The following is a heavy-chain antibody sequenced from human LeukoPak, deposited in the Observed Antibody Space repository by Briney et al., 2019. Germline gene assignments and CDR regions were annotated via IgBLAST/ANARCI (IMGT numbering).Heavy chain of an antibody. V-gene: IGHV1-69*13. J-gene: IGHJ4*02. CDR1: GGTFSSYA. CDR2: IIPIFGTA. CDR3: ASRYQRGYFDWLFLEPAVDY. Sequence: ASVKVSCKASGGTFSSYAISWVRQAPGQGLEWMGGIIPIFGTANYAQKFQGRVTITADESTSTAYMELRSLRSEDTAVYYCASRYQRGYFDWLFLEPAVDYWGQGTLVTVSS. D-gene: IGHD3-9*01.